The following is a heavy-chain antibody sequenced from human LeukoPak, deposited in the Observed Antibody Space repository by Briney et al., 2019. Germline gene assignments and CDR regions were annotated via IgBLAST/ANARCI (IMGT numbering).Heavy chain of an antibody. J-gene: IGHJ4*02. V-gene: IGHV3-30-3*01. CDR2: ISYDGSNK. CDR1: EFTFSNYA. CDR3: ARDTLAGLTTNKFDY. D-gene: IGHD1-14*01. Sequence: GGSLSLSCAASEFTFSNYAMYWVRQAPGKGLEWVAVISYDGSNKYYADSVKGRFTISRDNSKNTLYLQMNSLRGDDTAVYYCARDTLAGLTTNKFDYWGQGTLVTVSS.